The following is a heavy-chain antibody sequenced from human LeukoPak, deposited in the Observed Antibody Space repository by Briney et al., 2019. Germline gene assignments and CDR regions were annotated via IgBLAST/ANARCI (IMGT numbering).Heavy chain of an antibody. CDR1: GYTFTGYY. J-gene: IGHJ4*02. Sequence: GASVKVSCKASGYTFTGYYMHWVRQAPGQGLEWMGWINPDSGTNYAQKFQGRVTMARDTSISTAYMELSSLTSDDTALYYCARSIGPAAEDCWGQGTLVTVSS. D-gene: IGHD6-13*01. CDR2: INPDSGT. CDR3: ARSIGPAAEDC. V-gene: IGHV1-2*02.